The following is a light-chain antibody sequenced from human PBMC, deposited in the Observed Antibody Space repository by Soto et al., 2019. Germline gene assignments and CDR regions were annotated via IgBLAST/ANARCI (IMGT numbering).Light chain of an antibody. CDR2: AAS. Sequence: AIQLTQSPSSLSASVGDRVTIACRASQGIRGPLAWYQQKPGKAPQLLISAASNLESGVPSSFSGCGSGTHLALHISILQHEEFAAYCCQRFNIYPPSFGGGTRVEI. V-gene: IGKV1-13*02. J-gene: IGKJ4*01. CDR3: QRFNIYPPS. CDR1: QGIRGP.